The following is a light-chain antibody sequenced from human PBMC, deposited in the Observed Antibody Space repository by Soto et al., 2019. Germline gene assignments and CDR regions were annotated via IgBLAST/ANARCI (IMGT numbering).Light chain of an antibody. Sequence: EKVMTQSPATLSVSPGERATLSCRASQSVNSNLAWYQQKPGQAPRLLLYGASTRATGIPARFSGSASGTDFTLTISFRHSKDSAVFYCRKYNDWPLTCGGGTKV. CDR1: QSVNSN. V-gene: IGKV3-15*01. J-gene: IGKJ4*01. CDR3: RKYNDWPLT. CDR2: GAS.